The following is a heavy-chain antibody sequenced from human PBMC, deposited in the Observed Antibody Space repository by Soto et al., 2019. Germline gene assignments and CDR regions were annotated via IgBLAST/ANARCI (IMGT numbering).Heavy chain of an antibody. Sequence: GESLKISCNGYGYDFSSYWIAWVRQMPGIGLEWMGIIFPGDSETRYSRSFQGQVVFSADKSANTAYLQWSSLKASDSAIYYCARRLGGTEGDWGQGTLVTVSS. V-gene: IGHV5-51*01. CDR3: ARRLGGTEGD. CDR2: IFPGDSET. J-gene: IGHJ4*02. D-gene: IGHD2-21*02. CDR1: GYDFSSYW.